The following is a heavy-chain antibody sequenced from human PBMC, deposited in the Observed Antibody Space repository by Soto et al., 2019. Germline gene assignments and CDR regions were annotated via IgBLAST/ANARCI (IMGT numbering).Heavy chain of an antibody. CDR1: GFTFSSYS. D-gene: IGHD5-12*01. CDR2: ISSSSSTI. J-gene: IGHJ2*01. V-gene: IGHV3-48*02. Sequence: EVQLVESGGGLVQPGGSLRLSCAASGFTFSSYSMNWVRQAPGKGLEWGSYISSSSSTIYYADSVKGRFTISRDNAKNSLYLQMNSLRDEDTAVYYCASRGYSGYDYNWYFDLWGRGTLVTVSS. CDR3: ASRGYSGYDYNWYFDL.